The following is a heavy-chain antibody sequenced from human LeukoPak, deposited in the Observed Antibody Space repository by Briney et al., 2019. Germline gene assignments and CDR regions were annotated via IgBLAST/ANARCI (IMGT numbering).Heavy chain of an antibody. D-gene: IGHD3-16*01. J-gene: IGHJ6*02. CDR2: INHNGNVN. V-gene: IGHV3-7*03. Sequence: GGSLRLSCAASGFALSSHWMTWVRQVPGKGLEWVASINHNGNVNYYVDSVKGRFTISRDNAKNSLYLQMSNLRAEDTAVYFCARGGGLDVWGQGATVTVSS. CDR1: GFALSSHW. CDR3: ARGGGLDV.